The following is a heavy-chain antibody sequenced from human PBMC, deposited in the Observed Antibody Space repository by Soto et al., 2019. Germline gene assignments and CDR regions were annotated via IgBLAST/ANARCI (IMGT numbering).Heavy chain of an antibody. CDR1: GFTFSSYG. CDR3: ARESNTMIVVPPLSDDAFDI. V-gene: IGHV3-33*01. CDR2: IWYDGSNK. Sequence: PGESLKISCAASGFTFSSYGMHWVRQAPGKGLEWVAVIWYDGSNKYYADSVKGRFTISRDNSKNTLYLQMNSLRAEDTAVYYCARESNTMIVVPPLSDDAFDIWGQGTMVTVSS. D-gene: IGHD3-22*01. J-gene: IGHJ3*02.